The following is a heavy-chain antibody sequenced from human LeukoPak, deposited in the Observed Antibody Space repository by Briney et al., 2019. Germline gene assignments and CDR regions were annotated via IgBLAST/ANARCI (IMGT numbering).Heavy chain of an antibody. Sequence: HPGRSLRLSCAASGFTFSSYAMHWVRQAPGKGLEWVAVISYDGSNKYYADSVKGRFTISRDNSKNTLYLQMNSLRAEDTAVYYCARANTYYYGSGSYYNERPPSDNWFDPWGQGTLVTVSS. CDR1: GFTFSSYA. CDR3: ARANTYYYGSGSYYNERPPSDNWFDP. D-gene: IGHD3-10*01. J-gene: IGHJ5*02. V-gene: IGHV3-30*04. CDR2: ISYDGSNK.